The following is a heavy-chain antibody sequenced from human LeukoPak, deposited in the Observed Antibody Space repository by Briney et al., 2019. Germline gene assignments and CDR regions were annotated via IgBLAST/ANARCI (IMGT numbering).Heavy chain of an antibody. Sequence: ASVKVSCKASGYTFTSYYMHWVRQAPGQGLEWMGIINPSGGSTSYAQKFQGRVTMTGDTSTSTVYMELSSLRSEDTAVYYCARDSSGWYGIDYWGQGTLVTVSS. CDR2: INPSGGST. CDR3: ARDSSGWYGIDY. J-gene: IGHJ4*02. D-gene: IGHD6-13*01. V-gene: IGHV1-46*01. CDR1: GYTFTSYY.